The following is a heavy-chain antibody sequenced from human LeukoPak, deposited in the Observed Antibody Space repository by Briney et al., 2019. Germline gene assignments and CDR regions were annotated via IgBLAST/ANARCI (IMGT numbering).Heavy chain of an antibody. CDR3: VREAGYCAPVCVKTNWFDP. Sequence: GRSLRLSCAASAFPFSSHAVSWVRRPPGEWLEWVAAISNGITYYAHTVRGPLAISRDDSTHTVYLHMNTLRDEDTALYHCVREAGYCAPVCVKTNWFDPWGQGTLVTVPS. D-gene: IGHD2-15*01. V-gene: IGHV3-23*01. J-gene: IGHJ5*02. CDR2: ISNGIT. CDR1: AFPFSSHA.